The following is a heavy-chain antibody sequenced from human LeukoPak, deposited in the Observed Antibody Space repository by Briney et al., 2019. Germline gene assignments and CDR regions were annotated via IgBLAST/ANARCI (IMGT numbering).Heavy chain of an antibody. D-gene: IGHD3-10*01. CDR2: INSGDGGT. CDR1: GYTFTSYY. V-gene: IGHV1-46*01. Sequence: ASVKVSCKASGYTFTSYYMHWVRQAPGQGLEWMGAINSGDGGTTLPQKFQGRVTLTRDTSTSTPYMELSSLRSEDTAIYYCAREWGPGSSWYFDFWGQGTLVTVSS. J-gene: IGHJ4*02. CDR3: AREWGPGSSWYFDF.